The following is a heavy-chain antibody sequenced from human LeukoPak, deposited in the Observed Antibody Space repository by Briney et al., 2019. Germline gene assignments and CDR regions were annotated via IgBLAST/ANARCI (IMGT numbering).Heavy chain of an antibody. V-gene: IGHV1-18*04. J-gene: IGHJ4*02. CDR1: GYTFTSFG. D-gene: IGHD2-15*01. Sequence: GASVKVSCKPSGYTFTSFGISWVRQAPGQGLEWMGWIGAYNGDTNYAQKFQGRVTMTTDTSTSTAYMDLRSLRSDDTAVYYCTRDHCRGDNCPSFDYWGQGTLVTASS. CDR2: IGAYNGDT. CDR3: TRDHCRGDNCPSFDY.